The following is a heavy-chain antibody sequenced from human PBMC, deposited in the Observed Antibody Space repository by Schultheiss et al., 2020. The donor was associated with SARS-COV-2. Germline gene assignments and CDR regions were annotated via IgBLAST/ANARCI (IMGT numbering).Heavy chain of an antibody. J-gene: IGHJ5*02. V-gene: IGHV4-59*12. D-gene: IGHD2-2*01. CDR2: IYYSGST. Sequence: SQTLSLTCTVSGGSISSYYWSWIRQPPGKGLEWIGYIYYSGSTNYNPSLKSRVTISVDRSKNQFSLKLSSVTAADTAVYYCARVRVYCSSTSCFNWFDPWGQGTLVTVSS. CDR1: GGSISSYY. CDR3: ARVRVYCSSTSCFNWFDP.